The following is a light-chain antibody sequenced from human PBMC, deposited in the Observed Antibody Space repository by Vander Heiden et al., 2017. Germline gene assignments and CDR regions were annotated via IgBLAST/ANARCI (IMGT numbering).Light chain of an antibody. J-gene: IGLJ2*01. CDR1: DIGSKS. V-gene: IGLV3-21*02. CDR3: QVWDFDSDHVV. CDR2: DDS. Sequence: SYVLTQPPSVSVAPGQTARITRGGNDIGSKSVHWYQQKPGQAPVVVVYDDSDRPSGIPERFSGSNSGNTATLTISRVEVGDEADYYCQVWDFDSDHVVFGGGTKLTVL.